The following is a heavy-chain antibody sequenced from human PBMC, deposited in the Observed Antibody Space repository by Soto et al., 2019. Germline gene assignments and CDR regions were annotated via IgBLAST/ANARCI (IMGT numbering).Heavy chain of an antibody. V-gene: IGHV3-66*04. D-gene: IGHD5-18*01. J-gene: IGHJ4*02. CDR3: ARHGYSYGGGYFDY. CDR1: GCTVSRNY. Sequence: EGKLVESGGGLVQPGGSLRLSCAASGCTVSRNYMSWVRQAPGKGLEWVSVIYSGGSAYYADSVKGRFTISRDNSKNTLYLQMNSLRAEDTAVYYCARHGYSYGGGYFDYWGQGTLVTVSS. CDR2: IYSGGSA.